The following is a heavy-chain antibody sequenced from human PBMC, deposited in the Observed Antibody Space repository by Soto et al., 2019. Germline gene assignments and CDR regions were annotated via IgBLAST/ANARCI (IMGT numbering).Heavy chain of an antibody. Sequence: EVQLVESGGGLVQPGGSLRLSCVASGFTFSSYWMHWVHQAPGKGLVWVSSISNDGSSIYADPVKGRFTISRDNAKNTLYLQMNSLSAEDTAVYYCARLPNKSPQNWGQGTLVIVSP. J-gene: IGHJ1*01. CDR2: ISNDGSS. CDR1: GFTFSSYW. V-gene: IGHV3-74*01. CDR3: ARLPNKSPQN.